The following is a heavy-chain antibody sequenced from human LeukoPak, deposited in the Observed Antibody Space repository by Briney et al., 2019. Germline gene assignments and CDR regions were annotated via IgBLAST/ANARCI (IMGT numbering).Heavy chain of an antibody. CDR3: AKDPGWSGYYTTYYYYMDV. J-gene: IGHJ6*03. V-gene: IGHV3-23*01. CDR2: ISSSGGGT. D-gene: IGHD3-3*01. Sequence: GGSLRLSCAASGFIFNSYAMGWVRQAPGKGLEWVSTISSSGGGTYYADSVKGRFTISRDNSKNTLYLQMNSLRAEDTAVYYCAKDPGWSGYYTTYYYYMDVWGKGTTVTVSS. CDR1: GFIFNSYA.